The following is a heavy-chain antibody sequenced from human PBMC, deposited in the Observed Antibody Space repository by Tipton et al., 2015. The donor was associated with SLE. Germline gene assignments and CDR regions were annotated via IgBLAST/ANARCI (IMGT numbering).Heavy chain of an antibody. Sequence: TLSLTCTVSGYSISSGYYWGWIRQPPGKGLEWIGYIYYSGSTYYNPSLKSRVTISVDTSKNQFFLRLRSVTAADTAVYYCARSGYSSGWYRGRFDIWGQGTMVTVSS. CDR1: GYSISSGYY. CDR3: ARSGYSSGWYRGRFDI. J-gene: IGHJ3*02. V-gene: IGHV4-31*03. D-gene: IGHD6-19*01. CDR2: IYYSGST.